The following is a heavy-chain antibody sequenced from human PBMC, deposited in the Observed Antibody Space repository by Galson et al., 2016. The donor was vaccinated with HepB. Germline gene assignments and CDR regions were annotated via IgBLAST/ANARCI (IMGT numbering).Heavy chain of an antibody. CDR2: IKRETDGGTA. D-gene: IGHD2-15*01. J-gene: IGHJ4*02. CDR1: GFTFNKAW. Sequence: SLRLSCAASGFTFNKAWMSWVRQAPGKGLEWVGRIKRETDGGTADYAAPVKGRFTISRDDSKNTLYLQMNSLKTEDTAVYYCCAPQYCSGFTCLDYWGQGTPVTVSS. CDR3: CAPQYCSGFTCLDY. V-gene: IGHV3-15*01.